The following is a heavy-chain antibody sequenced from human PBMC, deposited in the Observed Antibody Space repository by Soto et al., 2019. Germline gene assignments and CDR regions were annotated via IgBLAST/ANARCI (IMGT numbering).Heavy chain of an antibody. J-gene: IGHJ4*02. Sequence: SETLSLTCTVSGGSISTYYWSWIRQPPGKGLEWIGYIYYSGSTNYNPSLKSRVTISVDTSKNQFSLKLSSVTAADTAVYYCVRVRREFETSGPVDYWGRGTLVTVSS. D-gene: IGHD3-10*01. CDR3: VRVRREFETSGPVDY. V-gene: IGHV4-59*01. CDR1: GGSISTYY. CDR2: IYYSGST.